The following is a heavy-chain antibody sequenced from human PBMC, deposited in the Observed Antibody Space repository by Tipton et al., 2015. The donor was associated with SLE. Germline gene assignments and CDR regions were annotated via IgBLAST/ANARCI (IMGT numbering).Heavy chain of an antibody. CDR2: IRSKANSYAT. V-gene: IGHV3-73*01. J-gene: IGHJ6*03. CDR3: ARDGVTMVRGVLYMDV. CDR1: GFTFSGSA. D-gene: IGHD3-10*01. Sequence: SLRLSCAASGFTFSGSAMHWVRQASGKGLEWVGRIRSKANSYATAYAASGKGRFTISRDDSKNTAYLQMNSLRAEDTAVYYCARDGVTMVRGVLYMDVWGKGTTVTVSS.